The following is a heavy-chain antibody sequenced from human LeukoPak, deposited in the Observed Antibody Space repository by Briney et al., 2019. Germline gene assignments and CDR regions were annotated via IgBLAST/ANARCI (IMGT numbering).Heavy chain of an antibody. D-gene: IGHD2-21*02. Sequence: GGSLRLSCAASGFTLSTYSMNWVRQAPGKGLEWVSYISSGSSSTIYYADSVKGRFTISRDNAKDSLYLQMNSLRAEDTAVYYCARARGDHLYYYYYYVDIWGKGTTVTVSS. CDR3: ARARGDHLYYYYYYVDI. J-gene: IGHJ6*03. CDR1: GFTLSTYS. CDR2: ISSGSSSTI. V-gene: IGHV3-48*01.